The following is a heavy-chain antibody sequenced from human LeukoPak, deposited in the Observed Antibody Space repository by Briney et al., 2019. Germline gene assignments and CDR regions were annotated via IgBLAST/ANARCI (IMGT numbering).Heavy chain of an antibody. CDR3: AASGWTPGLDY. J-gene: IGHJ4*02. CDR1: SGSFSGYY. D-gene: IGHD6-19*01. Sequence: SETLSLTCAIYSGSFSGYYWNWIRQPPGKGLEWIGEINHSGFTNYNPSLNSRVTMSVDTSKNQFSLNLTSVTAADTAVYYCAASGWTPGLDYWGQGTPVTVSS. CDR2: INHSGFT. V-gene: IGHV4-34*01.